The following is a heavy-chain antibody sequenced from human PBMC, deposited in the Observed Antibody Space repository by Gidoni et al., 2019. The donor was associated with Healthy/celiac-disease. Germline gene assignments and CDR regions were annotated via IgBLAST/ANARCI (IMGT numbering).Heavy chain of an antibody. CDR1: GFTFSNAW. Sequence: EVQLVESGGGLVKPGGSLRLSCAASGFTFSNAWMSWVRQAPGKGLEWVGHIKSKTDGGTTDYAAPVKGRFTISRDDSKNTLYLQMNSLKTEDTAVYYCTTDLTIRGSGMDVWGQGTTVTVSS. J-gene: IGHJ6*02. CDR3: TTDLTIRGSGMDV. V-gene: IGHV3-15*01. CDR2: IKSKTDGGTT. D-gene: IGHD3-9*01.